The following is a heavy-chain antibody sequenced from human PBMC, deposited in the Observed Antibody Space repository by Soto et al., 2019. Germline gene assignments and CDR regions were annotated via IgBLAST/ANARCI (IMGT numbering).Heavy chain of an antibody. CDR2: ISAYNGDT. CDR1: GYTFTNYG. J-gene: IGHJ4*02. Sequence: ASVKVSCKASGYTFTNYGITWVRQAPGQGLEWMGWISAYNGDTHYTQRLQGRVTMTTDTSTSTAYMELRSLRSEDTAVYYCATPPNIGYYGSGSYYFGYWGQGTLVTVSS. D-gene: IGHD3-10*01. V-gene: IGHV1-18*01. CDR3: ATPPNIGYYGSGSYYFGY.